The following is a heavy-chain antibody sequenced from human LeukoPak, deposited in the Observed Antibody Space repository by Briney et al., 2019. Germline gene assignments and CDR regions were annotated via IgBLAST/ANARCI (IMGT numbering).Heavy chain of an antibody. D-gene: IGHD3-22*01. V-gene: IGHV4-59*01. CDR2: IYYSGRT. Sequence: SETLSLTCTVSGGSIRSFYWSWIRRPPGKRLEWIGFIYYSGRTNYNPSLKSRVTISVDTFQNQFSLKLSSVTAADTAVYYCARVRNQYDTSGYYPFDSWGQGTLVTVSS. CDR1: GGSIRSFY. J-gene: IGHJ4*02. CDR3: ARVRNQYDTSGYYPFDS.